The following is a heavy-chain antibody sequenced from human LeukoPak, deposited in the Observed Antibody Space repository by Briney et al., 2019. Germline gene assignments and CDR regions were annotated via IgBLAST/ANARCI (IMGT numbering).Heavy chain of an antibody. Sequence: GGSLRLSCAASGFTFDDYAMHWVRQAPGKGLEWVALISWEGDTTYYADSVRGRFTISRDNSKNSLYLQMNSLRTEDPAFYYCTRDTDYGSATNYFDSWGQGTLVSVSS. J-gene: IGHJ4*02. CDR1: GFTFDDYA. V-gene: IGHV3-43*01. CDR3: TRDTDYGSATNYFDS. CDR2: ISWEGDTT. D-gene: IGHD3-10*01.